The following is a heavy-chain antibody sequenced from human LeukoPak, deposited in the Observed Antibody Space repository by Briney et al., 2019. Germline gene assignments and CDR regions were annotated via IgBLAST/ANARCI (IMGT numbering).Heavy chain of an antibody. CDR2: IIPIFGTA. CDR3: ARDRRYYDSSGSNWFDP. Sequence: SVKVSCKASGGTFSSYAISWVRQAPGQGLEWMGRIIPIFGTANYAQKFQGRVTITTDESTSTAYMELSSLRSEDTAVYYCARDRRYYDSSGSNWFDPWGQGTLVTVSS. CDR1: GGTFSSYA. V-gene: IGHV1-69*05. J-gene: IGHJ5*02. D-gene: IGHD3-22*01.